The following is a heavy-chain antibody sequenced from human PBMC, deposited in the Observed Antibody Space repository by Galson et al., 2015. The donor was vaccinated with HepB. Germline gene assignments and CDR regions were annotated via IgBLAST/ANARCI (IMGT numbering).Heavy chain of an antibody. J-gene: IGHJ4*02. CDR1: GFTFSSYG. CDR2: ISYDGSNK. Sequence: SLRLSCAASGFTFSSYGMHWVRQAPGKGLEWVAVISYDGSNKYYADSVKGRFTISRDNSKNTLYLQMNSLRAEDTAVYYCAKAHVVVVPAAMIDYWGQGTLVTVSS. D-gene: IGHD2-2*01. CDR3: AKAHVVVVPAAMIDY. V-gene: IGHV3-30*18.